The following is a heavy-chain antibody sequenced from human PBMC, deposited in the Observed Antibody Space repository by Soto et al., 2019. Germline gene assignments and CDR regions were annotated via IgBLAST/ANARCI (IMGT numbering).Heavy chain of an antibody. J-gene: IGHJ5*02. CDR2: ISAYNGKT. V-gene: IGHV1-18*01. CDR3: ARDNNYFDH. Sequence: QVQLEQSGAEVKKPGASVKVSCKASGYTFTSNGITWVRQAPGQGLEWMGGISAYNGKTTYAQKFHDRITLTTDTSTSTAYMELRSLRSDDTAIYYCARDNNYFDHWGQGTLVTVSS. CDR1: GYTFTSNG.